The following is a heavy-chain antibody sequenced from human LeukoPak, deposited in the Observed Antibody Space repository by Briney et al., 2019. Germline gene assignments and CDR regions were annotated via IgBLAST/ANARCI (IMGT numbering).Heavy chain of an antibody. J-gene: IGHJ4*02. Sequence: PGGSLRLSCAASGFTFSSYAMHWVRQAPGKGLQWVAVISYDGSDKYYADSVKGRFTISRDNSKNTLYLQMNSLRAEDTAVYYCAKDRDIAAAGYYFDYWGQGTLVTVSS. CDR1: GFTFSSYA. CDR2: ISYDGSDK. D-gene: IGHD6-13*01. CDR3: AKDRDIAAAGYYFDY. V-gene: IGHV3-30*04.